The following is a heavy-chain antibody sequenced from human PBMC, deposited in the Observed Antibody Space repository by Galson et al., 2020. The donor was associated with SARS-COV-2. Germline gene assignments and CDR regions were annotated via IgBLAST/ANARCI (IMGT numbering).Heavy chain of an antibody. CDR3: ARELLWFGERRPYYGMDV. D-gene: IGHD3-10*01. Sequence: ASETLSLTCAVSGGSISSSNWWSWVRQPPGKGLEWIGEIYHSGSTNYNPSLKSRVTISVDKSKNQFSLKLSSVTAADTAVYYCARELLWFGERRPYYGMDVWGQGTTVTVSS. J-gene: IGHJ6*02. V-gene: IGHV4-4*02. CDR1: GGSISSSNW. CDR2: IYHSGST.